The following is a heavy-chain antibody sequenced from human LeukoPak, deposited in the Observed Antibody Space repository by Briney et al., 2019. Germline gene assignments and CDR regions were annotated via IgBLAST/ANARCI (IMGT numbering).Heavy chain of an antibody. Sequence: SETLSLTCAVYGGSFSGYYWSGIRHPPGKGRGWMGEINHSGRTNYTPSLKSRVTISVDTSTNQFSLKMSAVTAADTAVYYCARQGGWSPITFDYWGKGTLVTVSS. CDR1: GGSFSGYY. CDR3: ARQGGWSPITFDY. D-gene: IGHD5-12*01. J-gene: IGHJ4*02. CDR2: INHSGRT. V-gene: IGHV4-34*01.